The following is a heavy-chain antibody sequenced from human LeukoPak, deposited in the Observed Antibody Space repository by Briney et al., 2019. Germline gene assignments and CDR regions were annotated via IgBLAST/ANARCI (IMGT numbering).Heavy chain of an antibody. CDR2: ISPYNGNT. D-gene: IGHD6-13*01. Sequence: ASVKVSCKASGYTFTSYGISWVRQAPGRGLEWMGWISPYNGNTNYAQKLQGRVTMTTDTSTSTAYMELRSLRSDDTAVYYCARDSFGIAAAGSGNDYWGQGTLVTVSS. J-gene: IGHJ4*02. CDR3: ARDSFGIAAAGSGNDY. V-gene: IGHV1-18*01. CDR1: GYTFTSYG.